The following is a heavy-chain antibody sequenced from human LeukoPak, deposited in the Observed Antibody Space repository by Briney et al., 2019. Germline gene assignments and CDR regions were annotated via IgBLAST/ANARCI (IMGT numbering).Heavy chain of an antibody. CDR3: VKEYHSRGFGAYFDY. CDR2: IWYDGSNK. V-gene: IGHV3-33*06. D-gene: IGHD3-3*01. Sequence: GGSLRLSCAASGFTFSSYGMHWVRQAPGKGLEWVAVIWYDGSNKYYADSVKGRFTISRDNSNNTLHLQMNSLGAEDTAVYYCVKEYHSRGFGAYFDYWGQGTLVTVSS. J-gene: IGHJ4*02. CDR1: GFTFSSYG.